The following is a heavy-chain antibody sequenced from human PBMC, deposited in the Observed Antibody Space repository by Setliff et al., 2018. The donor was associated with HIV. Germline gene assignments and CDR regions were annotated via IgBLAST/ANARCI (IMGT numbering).Heavy chain of an antibody. CDR1: GYSFTDYY. D-gene: IGHD3-22*01. Sequence: ASVKVSCKASGYSFTDYYIHWVRQAPGQGLEWMGWINPKSDGTNYAQKFQGWITMTRDTSISTAYMELSRLRSDDKAVYYCARGMDYYDTSGYYQYYFDYWGQGTLVTVSS. J-gene: IGHJ4*02. CDR3: ARGMDYYDTSGYYQYYFDY. CDR2: INPKSDGT. V-gene: IGHV1-2*04.